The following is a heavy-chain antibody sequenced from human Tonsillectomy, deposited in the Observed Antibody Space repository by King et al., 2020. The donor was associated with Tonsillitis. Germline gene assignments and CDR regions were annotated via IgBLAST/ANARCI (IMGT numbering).Heavy chain of an antibody. Sequence: QLVQSGGGAVQPGRSLRLSCAASGLTFSSYGMHWVRQAPGKGLEGVAVISSDGSDKYYADSVKGRFTISRDNSKNTLYLQMNSLRAEDTAVYYCAKELASWGQGTLVTVSS. CDR1: GLTFSSYG. CDR3: AKELAS. CDR2: ISSDGSDK. J-gene: IGHJ4*02. D-gene: IGHD6-13*01. V-gene: IGHV3-30*18.